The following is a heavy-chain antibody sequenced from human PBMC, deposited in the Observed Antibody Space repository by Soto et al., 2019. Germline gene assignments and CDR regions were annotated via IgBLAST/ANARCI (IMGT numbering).Heavy chain of an antibody. J-gene: IGHJ6*02. CDR2: INPKSGGT. V-gene: IGHV1-2*04. CDR3: ARGDSTDCSNGVCSFFYNHDMDV. Sequence: ASVKVSCKASGYSFTDYHIHWVRQAPGQGPEWLGRINPKSGGTSTAQKFQGWVTMTTDTSISTASMELTRLTSDDTAIYYCARGDSTDCSNGVCSFFYNHDMDVWGQGTTVTVSS. D-gene: IGHD2-8*01. CDR1: GYSFTDYH.